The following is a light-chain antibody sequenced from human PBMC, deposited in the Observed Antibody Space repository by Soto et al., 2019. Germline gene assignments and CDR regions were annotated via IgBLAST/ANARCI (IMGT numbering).Light chain of an antibody. Sequence: DIELTQSPSSLSASVGDRVTITCRASQSISTFLNWYQHKRGKAPKLLIHGASSLQSGVPFRFTGSGSGTDVSLTISGLQPEDSATSYCQQSYSTHLSFGGGTTVAI. J-gene: IGKJ4*01. CDR2: GAS. CDR3: QQSYSTHLS. V-gene: IGKV1-39*01. CDR1: QSISTF.